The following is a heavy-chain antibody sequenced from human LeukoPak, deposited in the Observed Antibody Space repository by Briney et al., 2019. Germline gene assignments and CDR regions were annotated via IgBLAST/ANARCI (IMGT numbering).Heavy chain of an antibody. V-gene: IGHV1-69*06. CDR3: ARAAVGYCSGGSCLRPYYYYYYMDV. Sequence: SVKVSCKASGGTFSSYAISWVRQAPGQGLEWMGGIIPIFGTANYAQKFQGRVTITADKSTSTAYMELSSLRSEDTAVYYCARAAVGYCSGGSCLRPYYYYYYMDVWGKGTTVTVSS. D-gene: IGHD2-15*01. J-gene: IGHJ6*03. CDR1: GGTFSSYA. CDR2: IIPIFGTA.